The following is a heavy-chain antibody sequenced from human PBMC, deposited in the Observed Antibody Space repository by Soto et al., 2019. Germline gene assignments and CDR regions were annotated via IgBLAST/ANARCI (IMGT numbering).Heavy chain of an antibody. Sequence: QVQLQESGPGLVKPSQTLSLTCSVSGDSISSSDSYWSLIRQAPGKVLEWIGYINSSGRTYYKPTLKSRVSISIDTSTNHFSLRLTSVTVADTAVYFCARFSTLGKDYGVDVWGQGTTVTVSS. D-gene: IGHD3-3*02. J-gene: IGHJ6*02. CDR2: INSSGRT. V-gene: IGHV4-30-4*01. CDR1: GDSISSSDSY. CDR3: ARFSTLGKDYGVDV.